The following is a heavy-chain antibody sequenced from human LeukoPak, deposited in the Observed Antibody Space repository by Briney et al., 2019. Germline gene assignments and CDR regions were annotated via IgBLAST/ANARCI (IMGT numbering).Heavy chain of an antibody. CDR2: IHHGASS. CDR3: ARGGGLVGPSDY. V-gene: IGHV4-38-2*01. CDR1: GFTFSSYW. Sequence: PGGSLGLSCAASGFTFSSYWMSWIRQTPGEGLEWIGSIHHGASSYYNPSLRSRVTVSLDTPKNQFSLRMTSVTAADTAVYYCARGGGLVGPSDYWGQGILVTVSA. D-gene: IGHD3-16*01. J-gene: IGHJ4*02.